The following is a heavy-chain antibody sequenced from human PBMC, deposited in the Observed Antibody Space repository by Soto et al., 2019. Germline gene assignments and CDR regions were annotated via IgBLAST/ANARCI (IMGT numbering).Heavy chain of an antibody. CDR1: WGSDTELA. CDR3: ATARHDGRTWTYYFDY. V-gene: IGHV1-69*06. Sequence: VSSRRSWGSDTELAMNGVRQAHRKGFAWMGVLIPIFVTSNSAQKFQARVTISADTSTGTAYLEVSSLRSEDTAIYYFATARHDGRTWTYYFDYWGPGTLVTVSS. CDR2: LIPIFVTS. J-gene: IGHJ4*01. D-gene: IGHD6-6*01.